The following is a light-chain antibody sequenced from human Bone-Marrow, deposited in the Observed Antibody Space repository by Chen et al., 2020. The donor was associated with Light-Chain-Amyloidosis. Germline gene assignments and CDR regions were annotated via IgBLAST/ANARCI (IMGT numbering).Light chain of an antibody. Sequence: QSALTQPASVSGSPGQSITISCTGTSSDVGSYNLVSWYQQHPGKAPKLMIYEVSKRPSGVSNRFSGSKSGKTASLTISGLQAEDEADYYCCSYAGSSTHVVFGGGTKLTVL. CDR3: CSYAGSSTHVV. J-gene: IGLJ2*01. CDR2: EVS. CDR1: SSDVGSYNL. V-gene: IGLV2-23*02.